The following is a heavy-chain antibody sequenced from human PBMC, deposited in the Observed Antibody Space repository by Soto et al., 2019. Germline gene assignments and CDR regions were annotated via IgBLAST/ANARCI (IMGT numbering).Heavy chain of an antibody. V-gene: IGHV3-23*01. CDR3: ARGKFAYGGFDI. J-gene: IGHJ3*02. CDR2: ISGSGRST. D-gene: IGHD4-17*01. CDR1: GFTFSSFA. Sequence: GGSRRLSCAASGFTFSSFAVSWVRQAPEKGLEWVTGISGSGRSTFYADSVKGRFTISRDNAKNSLYLQMNSLRAEDTAVYYCARGKFAYGGFDIWGQGTMVTVSS.